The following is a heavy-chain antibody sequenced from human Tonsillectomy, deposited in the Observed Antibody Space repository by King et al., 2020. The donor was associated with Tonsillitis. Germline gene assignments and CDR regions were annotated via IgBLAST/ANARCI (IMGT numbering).Heavy chain of an antibody. CDR3: ARPGGGVGATYVY. J-gene: IGHJ4*02. V-gene: IGHV4-39*01. CDR1: GGSISSSSYY. D-gene: IGHD1-26*01. Sequence: QLQESGPGLVKPSETLSLTCTVSGGSISSSSYYWGWIRQPPGKGLEWIGSIYYSGSTYYNPSLKSRVTISVDTSKNQFSLKLSSVTAADTAGYYCARPGGGVGATYVYWGQGTLVTVSS. CDR2: IYYSGST.